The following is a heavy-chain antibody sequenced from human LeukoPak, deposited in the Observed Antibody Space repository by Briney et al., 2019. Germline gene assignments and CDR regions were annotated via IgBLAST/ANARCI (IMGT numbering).Heavy chain of an antibody. J-gene: IGHJ4*02. CDR3: ARDAAFGPRPYFDY. CDR2: ISSSGSTI. D-gene: IGHD3-10*01. CDR1: GFTFSNYE. V-gene: IGHV3-48*03. Sequence: GGSLRLSCAASGFTFSNYEMHWVRQAPGKGLEWVSYISSSGSTIYYADSVKGRFTISRDNAKNSLYLQMNSLRAEDTAVYYCARDAAFGPRPYFDYWGQGTLVTVSS.